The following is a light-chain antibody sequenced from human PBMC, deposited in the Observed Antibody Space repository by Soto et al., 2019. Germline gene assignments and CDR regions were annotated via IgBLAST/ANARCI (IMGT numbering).Light chain of an antibody. J-gene: IGLJ1*01. CDR1: SSNRWAGFD. CDR2: GNI. CDR3: QSYDSSLSGFYV. Sequence: VLTHPPSVSGAPVQSVTISCTGTSSNRWAGFDVHWYQQLPGTAPKLLIYGNIYRPSGVPDRFSGSKSGTSASLAIAGLQAEDEAEYFCQSYDSSLSGFYVFGSGTKVTVL. V-gene: IGLV1-40*01.